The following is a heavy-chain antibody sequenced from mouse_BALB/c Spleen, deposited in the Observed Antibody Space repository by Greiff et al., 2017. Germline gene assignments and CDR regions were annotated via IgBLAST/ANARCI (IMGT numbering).Heavy chain of an antibody. D-gene: IGHD2-2*01. J-gene: IGHJ1*01. V-gene: IGHV2-4*02. CDR2: IWSGGST. CDR3: ARDGGLRRYWYFDV. Sequence: VQLQESGPGLVQPSQSLSITCTVSGFSLTSYGVHWVRQPPGKGLEWLGVIWSGGSTDYNAAFISRLSISKDNSKSQVFFKMNSLQADDTAIYYCARDGGLRRYWYFDVWGEGTTVTVSS. CDR1: GFSLTSYG.